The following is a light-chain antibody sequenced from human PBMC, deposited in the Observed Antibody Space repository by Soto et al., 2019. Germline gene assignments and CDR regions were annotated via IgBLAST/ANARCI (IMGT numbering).Light chain of an antibody. V-gene: IGLV2-14*01. CDR1: SSDVGGYNY. Sequence: QSALTQPASVSGSPGQSISISCTGTSSDVGGYNYVSWYQQHPGKAPKLMIYEVNNRPSGVSNRFSGSKSGNTASLTISGLQAEDEADYYCSSYTSSSTLGVFGNGTKVTVL. J-gene: IGLJ1*01. CDR3: SSYTSSSTLGV. CDR2: EVN.